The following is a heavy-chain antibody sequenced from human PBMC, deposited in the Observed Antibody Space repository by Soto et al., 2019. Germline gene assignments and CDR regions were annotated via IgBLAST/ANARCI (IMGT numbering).Heavy chain of an antibody. CDR2: ISHSVSA. CDR3: TRDGDYGYSLAY. D-gene: IGHD5-18*01. V-gene: IGHV4-4*02. CDR1: GASISTGKW. J-gene: IGHJ4*02. Sequence: QVQLQESGPGLVKPSETLTLTCAVSGASISTGKWWSWVRQPPGKGLEWIGEISHSVSANYNPAPRXXVTIEVDKSKNQCSLKLSVTAADTAMYYCTRDGDYGYSLAYWGQGTLVTVSS.